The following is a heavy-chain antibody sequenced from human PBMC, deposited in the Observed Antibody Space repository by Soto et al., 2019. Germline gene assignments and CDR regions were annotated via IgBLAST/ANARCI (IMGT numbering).Heavy chain of an antibody. CDR1: GFTFSSHA. J-gene: IGHJ4*02. Sequence: QVQLVESGGGVVQPGRSLRLSCAASGFTFSSHAMHWVRQAPGKGLEWVAVISYDGSNKSYADYVKGRFTISRDNSKDTLDLQMNSLRAEDTAVYSCARDQRRVIVVVTPYFDYWGQGTLVTFSS. V-gene: IGHV3-30-3*01. CDR2: ISYDGSNK. CDR3: ARDQRRVIVVVTPYFDY. D-gene: IGHD3-22*01.